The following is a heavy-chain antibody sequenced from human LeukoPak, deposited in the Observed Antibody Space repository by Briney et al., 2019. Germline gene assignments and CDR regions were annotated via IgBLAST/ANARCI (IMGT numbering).Heavy chain of an antibody. Sequence: ASVKVSCKASGGTFSSYAISWVRQAPGQGLEWMGWISAYNGNTNYAQKLQGRVTMTTDTSTSTAYMELRSLRSDDTAVYYCARGEYCSSTSCYYFDYWGQGTLVTVSS. J-gene: IGHJ4*02. CDR2: ISAYNGNT. CDR3: ARGEYCSSTSCYYFDY. D-gene: IGHD2-2*01. CDR1: GGTFSSYA. V-gene: IGHV1-18*01.